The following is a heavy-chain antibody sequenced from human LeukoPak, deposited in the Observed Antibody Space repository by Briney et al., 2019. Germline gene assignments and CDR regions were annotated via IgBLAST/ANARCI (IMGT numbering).Heavy chain of an antibody. D-gene: IGHD2-2*01. Sequence: ASVKVSFKASVYTFTSYGISWVRQAPGQGLEWMGWISAYNGNTHYAQKLQGRVTMTTDTSTSTAYMELRSLRSDDTAVYYGARVPPPIASSKGGNYYYMDVWGKGTTVTVSS. CDR3: ARVPPPIASSKGGNYYYMDV. CDR1: VYTFTSYG. CDR2: ISAYNGNT. J-gene: IGHJ6*03. V-gene: IGHV1-18*01.